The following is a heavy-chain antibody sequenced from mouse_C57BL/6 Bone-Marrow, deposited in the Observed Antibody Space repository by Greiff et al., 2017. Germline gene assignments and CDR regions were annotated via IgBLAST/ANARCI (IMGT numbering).Heavy chain of an antibody. J-gene: IGHJ2*01. CDR3: ASAVITAVVWADY. CDR2: INPNNGGT. CDR1: GYTFTDYY. D-gene: IGHD1-1*01. Sequence: VQLQQSGPELVMPGASVKMSCKASGYTFTDYYMHWVKQSPGQSLEWIGYINPNNGGTSYNQKFKGKATLTVDKSSSTAYLQLSSLTSEDSAVYSVASAVITAVVWADYGGQGTTLTVSA. V-gene: IGHV1-22*01.